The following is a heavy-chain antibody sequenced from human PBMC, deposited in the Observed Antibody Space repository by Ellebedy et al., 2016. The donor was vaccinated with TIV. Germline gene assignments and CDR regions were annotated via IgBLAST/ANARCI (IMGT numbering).Heavy chain of an antibody. V-gene: IGHV4-34*01. J-gene: IGHJ6*01. CDR1: GGSISSYY. CDR2: INDSGST. CDR3: ARVARWSYYYGMDV. D-gene: IGHD4-23*01. Sequence: MPSETLSLTCTVSGGSISSYYWSWIRQSPGKGLEWLGEINDSGSTTYNPSLRSRVSISVDTSKKQVSLNVTSVTAADTAVYYCARVARWSYYYGMDVWGQGATVTVSS.